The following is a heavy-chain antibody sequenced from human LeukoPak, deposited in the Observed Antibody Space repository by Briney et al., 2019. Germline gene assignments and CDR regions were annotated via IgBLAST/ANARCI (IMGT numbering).Heavy chain of an antibody. V-gene: IGHV3-23*01. D-gene: IGHD6-13*01. CDR2: ISGSGGST. CDR1: GFTISSYA. Sequence: PGGSLRLSCAASGFTISSYAMSWVRQAPGKGLEWVSAISGSGGSTYYADSVKGRFTISRDNSKNTLYLQMNSLRAEDTAVYYCAKGLQLAAAGPRWFDPWGQGTLVTVSS. J-gene: IGHJ5*02. CDR3: AKGLQLAAAGPRWFDP.